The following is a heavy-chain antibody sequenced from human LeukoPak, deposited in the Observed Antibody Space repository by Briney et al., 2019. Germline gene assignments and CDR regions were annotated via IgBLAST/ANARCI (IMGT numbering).Heavy chain of an antibody. D-gene: IGHD3-10*01. CDR3: ARAVKRITMVRGVRYYFDY. V-gene: IGHV4-34*01. Sequence: SETLSLTCAVYGGSFSGYYWSWIRQPPGKGLEWIGEINHSGSTNCNPSLKSRVTISVDTSKNQFSLKLSSVTAADTAVYYCARAVKRITMVRGVRYYFDYWGQGTLVTVSS. CDR2: INHSGST. J-gene: IGHJ4*02. CDR1: GGSFSGYY.